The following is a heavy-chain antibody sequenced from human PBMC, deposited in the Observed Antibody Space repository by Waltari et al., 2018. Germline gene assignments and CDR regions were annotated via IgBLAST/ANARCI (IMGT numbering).Heavy chain of an antibody. V-gene: IGHV3-33*01. J-gene: IGHJ4*02. Sequence: QVQLVESGGGVVQPGRSLRLSCAASGFTFSSYVMHWVRQAPGKGLEWVAVIWYDGSNKYYADSVKGRFTISRDNSKNTRYVQMNSLRAEDTAVYYCTRGPNIVGATGPFDYWGQGTLVTVSS. CDR2: IWYDGSNK. CDR1: GFTFSSYV. CDR3: TRGPNIVGATGPFDY. D-gene: IGHD1-26*01.